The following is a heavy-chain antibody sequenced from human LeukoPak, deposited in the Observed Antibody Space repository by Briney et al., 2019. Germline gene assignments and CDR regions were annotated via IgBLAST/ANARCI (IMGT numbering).Heavy chain of an antibody. CDR2: IIPILGIA. Sequence: SVKVSCKASGGTFSSYAISWVRQAPGQGLEWMGRIIPILGIANYAQKFQGRVTITADKSTSTAYMELSSLRSEDTAVYYCARRGGYCSSTSCSTDYFDYWGQGTLVTVSS. CDR1: GGTFSSYA. D-gene: IGHD2-2*01. CDR3: ARRGGYCSSTSCSTDYFDY. V-gene: IGHV1-69*04. J-gene: IGHJ4*02.